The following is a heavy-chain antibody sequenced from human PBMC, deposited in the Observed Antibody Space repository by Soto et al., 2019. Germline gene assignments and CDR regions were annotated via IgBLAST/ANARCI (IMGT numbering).Heavy chain of an antibody. CDR2: INAGNGNT. D-gene: IGHD2-21*01. V-gene: IGHV1-3*01. CDR3: ARVPGYSIGDL. Sequence: QVQLVQSGAGVKKPGASVKVSCKPPGYTFTTYTMHWVRQAPGQRLEWMGWINAGNGNTKYSQKFQGRVTITRDTSASTAYMELSSLRSEDTAVYYCARVPGYSIGDLWGRGTLVTVSS. CDR1: GYTFTTYT. J-gene: IGHJ2*01.